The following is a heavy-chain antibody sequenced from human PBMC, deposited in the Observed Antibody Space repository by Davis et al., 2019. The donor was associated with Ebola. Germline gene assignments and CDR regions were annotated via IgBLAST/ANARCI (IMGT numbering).Heavy chain of an antibody. D-gene: IGHD3-22*01. CDR2: INHSGST. CDR1: GGSFSGYY. J-gene: IGHJ6*02. CDR3: ARAPDYYDSSGYYGNYYYGMDV. Sequence: MPSETLSLTCAVYGGSFSGYYWSWIRQPPGKGLEWIGEINHSGSTNYNPSLKSRVTISVDTSKNQFSLKLSSVTAADTAVYYCARAPDYYDSSGYYGNYYYGMDVWGQGTTVTVSS. V-gene: IGHV4-34*01.